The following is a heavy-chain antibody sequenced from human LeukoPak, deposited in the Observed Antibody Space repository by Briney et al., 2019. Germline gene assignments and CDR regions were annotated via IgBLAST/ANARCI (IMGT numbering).Heavy chain of an antibody. D-gene: IGHD3-9*01. CDR3: ARNKMGDFDWVEDYYYYGMDV. CDR2: IITIFGTA. Sequence: ASVKVSCKASGGTFSSYAISWVRQAPGQGLEWMGGIITIFGTANYAQKFQGRVTITADKSTSTAYMELSSLRSEDTAVYYCARNKMGDFDWVEDYYYYGMDVWDKGTTVTVSS. CDR1: GGTFSSYA. J-gene: IGHJ6*04. V-gene: IGHV1-69*06.